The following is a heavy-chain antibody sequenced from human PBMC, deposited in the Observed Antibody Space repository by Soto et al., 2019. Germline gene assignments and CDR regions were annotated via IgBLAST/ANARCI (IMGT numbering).Heavy chain of an antibody. J-gene: IGHJ3*02. V-gene: IGHV2-26*01. CDR2: IFSNDEK. Sequence: QVTLKESGPVLVNPTETLTLTCTVSGFSLSNARMGVSWIRQPPGKALEWLAHIFSNDEKSYSTSLKSRLTISKDTSKSQVVLTMTNMDPVDTATYYCARIRNGWNADAFDIWGQGTMVTVSS. CDR1: GFSLSNARMG. D-gene: IGHD1-1*01. CDR3: ARIRNGWNADAFDI.